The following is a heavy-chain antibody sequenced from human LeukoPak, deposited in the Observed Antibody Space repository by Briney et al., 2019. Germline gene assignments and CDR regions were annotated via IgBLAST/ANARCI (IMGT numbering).Heavy chain of an antibody. V-gene: IGHV4-59*08. D-gene: IGHD6-19*01. CDR1: GGSISSYY. CDR2: IYYSGST. CDR3: ARRGGSGWYRVDP. Sequence: SETLSLTCTVSGGSISSYYWSWIRQPPGKGLEWIGYIYYSGSTNYNPSLKSRVTISVDTSKNQFSLKLSSVTAADTAVYYCARRGGSGWYRVDPWGQGTLVTVSS. J-gene: IGHJ5*02.